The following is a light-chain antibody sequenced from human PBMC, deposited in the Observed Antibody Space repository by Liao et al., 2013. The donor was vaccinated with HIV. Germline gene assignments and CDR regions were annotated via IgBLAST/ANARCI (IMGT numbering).Light chain of an antibody. J-gene: IGLJ1*01. CDR3: QAWDSSTARV. Sequence: SFVLTQPPSVSVAPGETASITCGGNGVGTRRVHWYQQKPGQAPVLVIYYDSGRPSGIPERFSGSNSGNTATLTISRVEAGDEADYYCQAWDSSTARVFGTGTKVTVL. CDR2: YDS. CDR1: GVGTRR. V-gene: IGLV3-21*01.